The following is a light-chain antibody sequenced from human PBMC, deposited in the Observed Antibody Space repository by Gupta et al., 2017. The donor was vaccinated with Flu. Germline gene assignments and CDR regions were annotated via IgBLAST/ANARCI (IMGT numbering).Light chain of an antibody. CDR3: QHYGGSPAFS. J-gene: IGKJ2*03. V-gene: IGKV3-20*01. Sequence: ETVLTQSPGSLSLSPGERATLSCRASQAVDASFLAWYRQKPGHAPRLLIYGTSTRATGIPDRFSGSGSGTDFTLTITRLEPEDFAVYFCQHYGGSPAFSFGQGTRLEI. CDR1: QAVDASF. CDR2: GTS.